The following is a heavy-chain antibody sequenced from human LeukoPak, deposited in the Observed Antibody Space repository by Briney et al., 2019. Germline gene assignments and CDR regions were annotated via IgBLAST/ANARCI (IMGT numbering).Heavy chain of an antibody. CDR1: GFTVSSNY. D-gene: IGHD6-19*01. CDR2: IYSGGST. J-gene: IGHJ4*02. Sequence: GGSLRLSCAASGFTVSSNYMSWVRQAPGKGLEWVSVIYSGGSTYYADSVKGRFTISRDNSKNTLYLQMNSLRAEDTAVYYCAGGYSSGWYKFDYWGQGTLVTVSS. V-gene: IGHV3-66*01. CDR3: AGGYSSGWYKFDY.